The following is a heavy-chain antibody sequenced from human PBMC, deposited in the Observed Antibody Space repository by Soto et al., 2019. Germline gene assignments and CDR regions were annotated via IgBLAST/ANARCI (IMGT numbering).Heavy chain of an antibody. J-gene: IGHJ3*02. V-gene: IGHV3-23*01. Sequence: EVQLLESGGGLVQPGGSLRLSCAASGLTFSSYAMRWVRQAPGKGLEWVSGISNSGGSTYYADSVKGRFTISRDNSKNTLYLQMNSLRAEDTAVYYCAKGLTYYHDSSGQKGAFDIWGQGTMVTVSS. CDR1: GLTFSSYA. D-gene: IGHD3-22*01. CDR2: ISNSGGST. CDR3: AKGLTYYHDSSGQKGAFDI.